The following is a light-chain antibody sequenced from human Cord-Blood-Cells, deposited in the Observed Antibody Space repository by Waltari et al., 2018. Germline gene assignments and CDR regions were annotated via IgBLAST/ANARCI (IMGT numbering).Light chain of an antibody. CDR3: QTWGTGIHWV. CDR1: SGHSSYA. J-gene: IGLJ3*02. Sequence: QLVLTQSPSASASLGASVKLTCTLSSGHSSYAIAWPQQQPEKGPRYLRKLNSDGSHSKGDGIPDRFSGSSSGAERYLTISSLQSEDEADYYCQTWGTGIHWVFGGGTKLTVL. V-gene: IGLV4-69*01. CDR2: LNSDGSH.